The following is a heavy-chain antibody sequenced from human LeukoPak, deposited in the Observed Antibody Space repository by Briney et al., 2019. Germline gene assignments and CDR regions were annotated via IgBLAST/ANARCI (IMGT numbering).Heavy chain of an antibody. CDR2: ISGSGSGGIT. D-gene: IGHD2-15*01. CDR1: GFTLSNSA. CDR3: AKDYIVVLVAVSGWFDS. J-gene: IGHJ5*01. Sequence: PGGSLRLSCAASGFTLSNSAMSWVGQAPGKGLEWVSDISGSGSGGITYYADSVKGRFTIARDNPKNTLYLQMKSLRAEDTAVYYCAKDYIVVLVAVSGWFDSWGQGTLVTVSS. V-gene: IGHV3-23*01.